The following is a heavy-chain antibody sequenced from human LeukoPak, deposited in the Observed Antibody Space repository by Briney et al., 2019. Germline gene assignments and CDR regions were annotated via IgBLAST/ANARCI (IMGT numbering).Heavy chain of an antibody. CDR3: ASDYPFFYYYMHV. J-gene: IGHJ6*03. V-gene: IGHV3-23*02. Sequence: SGGSLRLSCVASGFTFSPFAMGWVRQAPGKGLEWVSGISGTGVTNYGGSAKGRFIISRDNSKNTVYLEMNSLRAEDTAVYYCASDYPFFYYYMHVWGKGTTVTVSS. D-gene: IGHD4-11*01. CDR2: ISGTGVT. CDR1: GFTFSPFA.